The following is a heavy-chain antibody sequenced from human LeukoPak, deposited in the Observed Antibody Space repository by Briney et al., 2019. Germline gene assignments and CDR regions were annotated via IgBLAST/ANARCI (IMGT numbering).Heavy chain of an antibody. CDR2: IYYSGST. Sequence: SETLSLTCTVSGGSISSSSYYWGWIRQPPGKGLDWIGSIYYSGSTYYNPSLKSRVTISVDTSKNQFSLKLSSVTAADTAVYYCARHQSPREITHRFNWFDPWGQGTLVTVSS. V-gene: IGHV4-39*01. CDR1: GGSISSSSYY. J-gene: IGHJ5*02. CDR3: ARHQSPREITHRFNWFDP. D-gene: IGHD3-3*01.